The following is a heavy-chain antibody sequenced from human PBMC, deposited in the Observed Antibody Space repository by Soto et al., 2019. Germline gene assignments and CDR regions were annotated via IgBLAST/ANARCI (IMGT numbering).Heavy chain of an antibody. J-gene: IGHJ6*02. CDR1: GDSVTGNTAG. V-gene: IGHV6-1*01. Sequence: SETLSLTCVISGDSVTGNTAGWNWIRQSPSRGLEWLGRTYYRSKWYYDYAGSVKGRMTINPDTSRNQFSLQLNSVSPEDTAVYYCASGMLVPGAYYVDVWGQGTTVPVSS. CDR2: TYYRSKWYY. D-gene: IGHD3-10*01. CDR3: ASGMLVPGAYYVDV.